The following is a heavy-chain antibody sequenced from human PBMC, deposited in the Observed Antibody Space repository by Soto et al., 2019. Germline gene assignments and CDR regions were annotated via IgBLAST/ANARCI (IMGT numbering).Heavy chain of an antibody. CDR3: ASGLYCSGGSCYPKFNWFDP. D-gene: IGHD2-15*01. CDR2: IIPIIGKA. Sequence: SVKVSCKASGYTITSYGISWVRQAPGQGLEWMGRIIPIIGKANYAQKLQGRVTMTTDKSTSTAYMELSSLRSEDTAVYYCASGLYCSGGSCYPKFNWFDPWGQGTLVTVSS. J-gene: IGHJ5*02. CDR1: GYTITSYG. V-gene: IGHV1-69*04.